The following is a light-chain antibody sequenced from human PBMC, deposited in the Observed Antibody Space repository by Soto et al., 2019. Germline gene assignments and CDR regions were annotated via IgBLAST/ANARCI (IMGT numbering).Light chain of an antibody. CDR1: QTLSSRH. CDR2: GSS. J-gene: IGKJ1*01. CDR3: HQYGYSRT. V-gene: IGKV3-20*01. Sequence: VLTQSPGTLSLSHGERATLSCRASQTLSSRHLAWYQQKPGQAPRLLIYGSSSRATDIPDRFSGSGSGTDFTLTISTLEPEDFAIYYCHQYGYSRTLGQVTKVDVK.